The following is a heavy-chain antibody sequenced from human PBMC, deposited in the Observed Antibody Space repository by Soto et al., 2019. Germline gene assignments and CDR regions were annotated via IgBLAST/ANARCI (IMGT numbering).Heavy chain of an antibody. CDR2: ISHDDSDK. CDR3: ATVMVRGVIVTHYFDY. D-gene: IGHD3-10*01. Sequence: QVQLVESGGGVVQPGRSLRLSCAASGFTFSTYGMHWVRQAPGKGLEWVAGISHDDSDKYYGDSVKGRFTISRDNSKSTLYLQTNSLRTEDTAVYYCATVMVRGVIVTHYFDYWGQGALVTVSS. CDR1: GFTFSTYG. J-gene: IGHJ4*02. V-gene: IGHV3-30*03.